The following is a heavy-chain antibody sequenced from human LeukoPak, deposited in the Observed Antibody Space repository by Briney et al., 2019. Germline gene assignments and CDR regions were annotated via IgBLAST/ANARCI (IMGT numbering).Heavy chain of an antibody. Sequence: PGRSLRLSCAASGFTFSSYAMHWVRQAPGKGLEWVAVISYDGSNKYYADSVKGRFTISRDNSKNTLYLQMNSLRAEDTAVYYCARLYQEMRVAAAGTDDYYGLDVWGQGTTVTVSS. CDR3: ARLYQEMRVAAAGTDDYYGLDV. CDR1: GFTFSSYA. V-gene: IGHV3-30-3*01. CDR2: ISYDGSNK. D-gene: IGHD6-13*01. J-gene: IGHJ6*02.